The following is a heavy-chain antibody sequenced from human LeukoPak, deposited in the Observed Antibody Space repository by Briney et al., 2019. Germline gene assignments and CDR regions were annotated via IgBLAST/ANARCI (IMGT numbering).Heavy chain of an antibody. CDR1: GFTFSSYA. Sequence: GGSLRLSCAASGFTFSSYAMSWVRQAPGKGLEWVSAISGSGGSTYYADSVKGRITISRDNSKNTLYLQMNSLRAEDTAVYYCAKGGDIVATIGDPIDYWGQGTLVTASS. CDR3: AKGGDIVATIGDPIDY. V-gene: IGHV3-23*01. J-gene: IGHJ4*02. D-gene: IGHD5-12*01. CDR2: ISGSGGST.